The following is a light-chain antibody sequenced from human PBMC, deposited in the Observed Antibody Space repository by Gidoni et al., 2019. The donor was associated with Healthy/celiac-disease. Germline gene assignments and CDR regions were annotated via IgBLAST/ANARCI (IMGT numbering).Light chain of an antibody. CDR1: QSVSSSY. CDR3: QQYGSSFT. Sequence: IVLTQSPGTLSLSPGERATLSCRASQSVSSSYLAWYQQKPGQAPRLLIYGASSRATGIPDRFSGSGSGTDFTLTISRLEPEDFAVYYCQQYGSSFTFGPXTKVDIK. J-gene: IGKJ3*01. CDR2: GAS. V-gene: IGKV3-20*01.